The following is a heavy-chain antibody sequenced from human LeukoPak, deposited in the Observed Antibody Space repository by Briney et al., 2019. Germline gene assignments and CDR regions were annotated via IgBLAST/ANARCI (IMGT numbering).Heavy chain of an antibody. CDR3: AKDRDGYRNFDY. Sequence: GGSLRLSCAASGFTFDDYAMHWVRQAPGKGLEWVSGISWNSGSIGYADSVKGRFTISRDNAKNSLYLQMNSLRAEDTALYYCAKDRDGYRNFDYWGQGTLVTVSS. J-gene: IGHJ4*02. V-gene: IGHV3-9*01. CDR2: ISWNSGSI. CDR1: GFTFDDYA. D-gene: IGHD5-24*01.